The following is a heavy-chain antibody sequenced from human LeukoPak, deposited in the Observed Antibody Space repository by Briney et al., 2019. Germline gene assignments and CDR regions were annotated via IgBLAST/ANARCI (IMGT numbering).Heavy chain of an antibody. Sequence: PSETLSLTCAVYGGSFSGYYWSWIPQPPGKGLEWIGEINHSGSTNYNPSLKSRVTISVGTSKNQFSLKLSSVTAADTAVYYCARQTGDREFDYWGQGTLVTVSS. D-gene: IGHD7-27*01. CDR1: GGSFSGYY. V-gene: IGHV4-34*01. CDR3: ARQTGDREFDY. CDR2: INHSGST. J-gene: IGHJ4*02.